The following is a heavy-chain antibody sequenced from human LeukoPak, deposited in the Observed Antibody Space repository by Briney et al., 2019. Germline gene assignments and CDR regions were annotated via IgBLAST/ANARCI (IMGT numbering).Heavy chain of an antibody. J-gene: IGHJ3*02. CDR3: ARDFRPYYYGSGSYYSDAFDI. V-gene: IGHV3-74*01. CDR2: IDSDGSST. CDR1: GFTFSSYW. Sequence: PGGSLRLSCAASGFTFSSYWMHWVRQAPGKGLVWVSRIDSDGSSTSYADSVKGRFTISRDNSKNTLYLQMNSLRAEDTAVYYCARDFRPYYYGSGSYYSDAFDIWGQGTMVTVSS. D-gene: IGHD3-10*01.